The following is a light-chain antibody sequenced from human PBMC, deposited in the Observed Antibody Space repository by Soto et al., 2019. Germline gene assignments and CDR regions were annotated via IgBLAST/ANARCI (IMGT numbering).Light chain of an antibody. CDR1: QAISNY. Sequence: DIPMIPSPSFLSASVGDGGTTPCRASQAISNYLNWYQQRPGKAPNLLIFGAKTLQSGVPSRFSGSGSGTEFTLTISRLEPEDFAVYYCQQYGSSPLTFGGGTKVDIK. V-gene: IGKV1-39*02. CDR3: QQYGSSPLT. CDR2: GAK. J-gene: IGKJ4*01.